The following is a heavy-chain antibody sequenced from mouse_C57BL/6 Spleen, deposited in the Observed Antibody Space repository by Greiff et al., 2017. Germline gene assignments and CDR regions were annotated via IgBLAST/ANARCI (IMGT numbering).Heavy chain of an antibody. CDR1: GYTFTSYW. V-gene: IGHV1-64*01. Sequence: QVQLQQSGAELVKPGASVKLSCKASGYTFTSYWMHWVKQRPGQGLVWIGMIHPNSGSTNYNEKFKSKATLTVDKSSSTAYMQLSSLTSEDSAVYYCARWGPTRAMDYWGQGTSVTVSS. D-gene: IGHD1-1*01. J-gene: IGHJ4*01. CDR2: IHPNSGST. CDR3: ARWGPTRAMDY.